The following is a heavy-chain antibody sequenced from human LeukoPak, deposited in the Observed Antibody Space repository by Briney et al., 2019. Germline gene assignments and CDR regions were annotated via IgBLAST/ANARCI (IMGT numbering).Heavy chain of an antibody. Sequence: PGGSLRLSCAASGFTFSSYAMHWVRQAPGKGLEWVAVISYDGSNKYYADSAKGRFTISRDNAKNSLFLQMNSLRAEDTAVYYCARGLISQYYYGSGSYAVRDDYYYYMDVWGKGTTVTVSS. CDR2: ISYDGSNK. CDR1: GFTFSSYA. CDR3: ARGLISQYYYGSGSYAVRDDYYYYMDV. J-gene: IGHJ6*03. V-gene: IGHV3-30*04. D-gene: IGHD3-10*01.